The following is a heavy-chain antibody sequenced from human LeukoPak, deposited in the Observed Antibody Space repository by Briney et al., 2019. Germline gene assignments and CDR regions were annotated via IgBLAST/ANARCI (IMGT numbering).Heavy chain of an antibody. CDR1: GGSFSGYY. CDR2: INHSGST. V-gene: IGHV4-34*01. J-gene: IGHJ5*02. Sequence: PSETLSLTCAVYGGSFSGYYWSWVRQPPGKGLEWIGEINHSGSTKYNPSLKSRVTISVDTSKNQFSLKLSSVTAADTAVYYCARLRGFWSNWFDPWGQGTLVTVSS. CDR3: ARLRGFWSNWFDP. D-gene: IGHD3-3*01.